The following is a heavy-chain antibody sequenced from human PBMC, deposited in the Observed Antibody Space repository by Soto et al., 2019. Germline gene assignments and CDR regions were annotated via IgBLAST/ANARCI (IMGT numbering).Heavy chain of an antibody. J-gene: IGHJ6*02. CDR1: GYAFTTYH. Sequence: GASVKVSCKASGYAFTTYHIHWVRQAPGQGLEWMGMINPAGRSTTYEQKFQDRLTMTWDTSTSTLHMELSSLTSDDTAVYYCASEAIFGVVFIDGSFDYYGLDVWGQGTTVTVSS. D-gene: IGHD3-3*01. CDR3: ASEAIFGVVFIDGSFDYYGLDV. CDR2: INPAGRST. V-gene: IGHV1-46*01.